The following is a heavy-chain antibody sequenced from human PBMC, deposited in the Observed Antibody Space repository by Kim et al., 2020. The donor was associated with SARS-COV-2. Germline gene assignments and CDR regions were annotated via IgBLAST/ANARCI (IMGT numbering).Heavy chain of an antibody. CDR3: ARDSAAAGNSYYYGMDV. Sequence: GGSLRLSCAASGFTFSSYWMSWVRQAPGKGLEWVANIKQDGSEKYYVDSVKGRFTISRDNAKNSLYLQMNSLRAEDTAVYYCARDSAAAGNSYYYGMDVWGRGTTVTVSS. J-gene: IGHJ6*02. CDR1: GFTFSSYW. D-gene: IGHD6-13*01. V-gene: IGHV3-7*03. CDR2: IKQDGSEK.